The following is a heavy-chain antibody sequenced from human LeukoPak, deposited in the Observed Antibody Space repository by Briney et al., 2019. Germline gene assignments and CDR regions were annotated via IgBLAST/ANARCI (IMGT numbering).Heavy chain of an antibody. Sequence: GASVKVSCKASGYTFTSYGISWVRQAPGQGLEWMGWICAYNGNTNYAQKLQGRVTMPTDTSTSTAYMEQRSLRCDDTAVYYCARGGYQRRPSDYWGQGTLVTVSS. V-gene: IGHV1-18*01. J-gene: IGHJ4*02. CDR2: ICAYNGNT. D-gene: IGHD2-2*01. CDR1: GYTFTSYG. CDR3: ARGGYQRRPSDY.